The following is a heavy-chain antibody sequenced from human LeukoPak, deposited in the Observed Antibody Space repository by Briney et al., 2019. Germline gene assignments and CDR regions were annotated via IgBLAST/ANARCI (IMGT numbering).Heavy chain of an antibody. CDR1: GNTLTSYY. D-gene: IGHD6-6*01. V-gene: IGHV1-46*03. Sequence: ASVKVSCKASGNTLTSYYMHWVRQAPGQGLEWMGIINPSGGGTTYAQKFQGRVTMTRDTSTSTVYMELSSLRSEDTAVYFCARGRVPFSFSSGLDYWGPGTLVTVSS. CDR2: INPSGGGT. CDR3: ARGRVPFSFSSGLDY. J-gene: IGHJ4*02.